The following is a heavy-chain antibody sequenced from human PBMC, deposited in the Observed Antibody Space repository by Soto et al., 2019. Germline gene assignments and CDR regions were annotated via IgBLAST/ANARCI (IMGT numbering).Heavy chain of an antibody. D-gene: IGHD3-22*01. Sequence: EVQLVESGGGLVQPGGSLRLSCAASGFTFSSYWMSWVRQAPGKGLEWVANIKQDGSEKYYVDSVKGRFTISRDNAKNSLYLQMNCLRGEDAAVYYCARARYYDTSGYFYWGQGTLVTVSS. CDR3: ARARYYDTSGYFY. CDR1: GFTFSSYW. J-gene: IGHJ4*02. CDR2: IKQDGSEK. V-gene: IGHV3-7*01.